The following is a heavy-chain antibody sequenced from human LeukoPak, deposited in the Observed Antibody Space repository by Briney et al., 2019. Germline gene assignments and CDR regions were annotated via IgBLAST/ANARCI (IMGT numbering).Heavy chain of an antibody. CDR2: IWFDGSKK. CDR1: GFTFSSYN. J-gene: IGHJ4*02. V-gene: IGHV3-33*08. CDR3: ARHRGYCSGCRCHSHLDY. D-gene: IGHD2-15*01. Sequence: GGSLRLSCATSGFTFSSYNMQWVRQAPGKGLEWVAVIWFDGSKKFYADSVEGRFTISRDDSKSTPYLQVNSLRAEDRPVYYCARHRGYCSGCRCHSHLDYWGRG.